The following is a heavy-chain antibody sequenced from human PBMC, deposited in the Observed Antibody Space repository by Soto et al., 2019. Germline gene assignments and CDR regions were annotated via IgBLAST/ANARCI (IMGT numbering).Heavy chain of an antibody. CDR3: ARVRIVGAREIDF. CDR2: ISGYNGDI. V-gene: IGHV1-18*04. J-gene: IGHJ4*02. CDR1: GYTFNRHG. Sequence: QVHLVQSGGEVKKPGASVKVSCKASGYTFNRHGITWVRQAPGQGLEWMGWISGYNGDINYEQKCQGRVTLSSDTLTSTVYLELKSLRFDDTAVYYCARVRIVGAREIDFWGQGTLVTVSS. D-gene: IGHD1-26*01.